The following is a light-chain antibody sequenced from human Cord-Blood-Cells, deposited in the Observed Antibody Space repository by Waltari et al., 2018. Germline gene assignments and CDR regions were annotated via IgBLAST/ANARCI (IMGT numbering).Light chain of an antibody. CDR3: QQYYSTPFT. CDR1: QSVLYSSNNKNY. V-gene: IGKV4-1*01. J-gene: IGKJ3*01. CDR2: WAS. Sequence: EIVMTQSLDSLAVSMGERATINCKSSQSVLYSSNNKNYLAWYQQKPGQPPKLLIYWASTRESGVPDRFSGSGSGTDFTLTISSLQAEDVAVYYCQQYYSTPFTFGPGTKVDIK.